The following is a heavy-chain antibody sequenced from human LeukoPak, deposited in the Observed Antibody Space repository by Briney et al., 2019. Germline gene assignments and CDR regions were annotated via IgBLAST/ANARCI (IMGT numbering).Heavy chain of an antibody. J-gene: IGHJ4*02. CDR2: IYYSGST. CDR3: ARVFGARRGFDY. Sequence: SETLSLTCTVSGGSISSYYWSWIRQPPGKGLEGIGYIYYSGSTNYNPSLKGRVTISVDTSKNQFSLKLSSVTAADTAVYYCARVFGARRGFDYWGQGTLVTVSS. V-gene: IGHV4-59*01. D-gene: IGHD3-10*01. CDR1: GGSISSYY.